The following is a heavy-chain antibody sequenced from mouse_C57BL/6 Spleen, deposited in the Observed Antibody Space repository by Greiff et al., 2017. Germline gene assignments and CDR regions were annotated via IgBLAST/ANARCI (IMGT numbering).Heavy chain of an antibody. V-gene: IGHV1-52*01. CDR1: GYTFTSYW. J-gene: IGHJ2*01. CDR2: IDPSDSET. CDR3: ASHGYDGYFHY. Sequence: QVQLKQPGAELVRPGSSVKLSCKASGYTFTSYWMHWVKQRPIQGLEWIGNIDPSDSETHYNQKFKDKATLTVDKSSSTAYMQLSSLTSEDSAVYYCASHGYDGYFHYWGQGTTLTVSS. D-gene: IGHD2-2*01.